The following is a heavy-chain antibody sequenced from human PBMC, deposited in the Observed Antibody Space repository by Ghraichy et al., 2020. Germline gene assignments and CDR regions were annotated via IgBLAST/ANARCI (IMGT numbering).Heavy chain of an antibody. J-gene: IGHJ5*02. V-gene: IGHV4-39*01. Sequence: SETLSLTCTVSGDSITSRTYYWGWIRQPPGKGLEWIGSFYYSGNTYYNSSLKSRVTISVDTSKNQFSRKLSSVTAADTAIYYCARHNLAGRWFDPWGQGTLVTVSA. CDR3: ARHNLAGRWFDP. CDR2: FYYSGNT. CDR1: GDSITSRTYY. D-gene: IGHD6-13*01.